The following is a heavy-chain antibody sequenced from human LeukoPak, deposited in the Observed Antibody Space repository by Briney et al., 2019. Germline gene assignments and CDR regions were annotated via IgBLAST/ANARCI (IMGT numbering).Heavy chain of an antibody. J-gene: IGHJ4*02. V-gene: IGHV3-23*01. CDR3: AMSRTGSYYKAYFDS. D-gene: IGHD3-10*01. CDR1: GFTFSTYW. Sequence: GGSLRLSCAASGFTFSTYWMSWVRQAPGKGLEWVSGISDSGRSVDDADSEKGRFIISRDNFKNTLYLEMNSLRAEDTAVYYCAMSRTGSYYKAYFDSWGQGTLVTVSS. CDR2: ISDSGRSV.